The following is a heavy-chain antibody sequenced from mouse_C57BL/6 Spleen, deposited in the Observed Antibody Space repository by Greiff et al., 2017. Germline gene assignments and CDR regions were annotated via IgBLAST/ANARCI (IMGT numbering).Heavy chain of an antibody. J-gene: IGHJ4*01. CDR1: GFSFNTYA. CDR3: VRHNYSNYDAMDY. Sequence: EVMLVESGGGLVQPKGSLKLSCAASGFSFNTYAMNWVRQAPGKGLEWVARIRSKSNNYATYYADSVKDRFTISRDDSESMLYLQMNNMKTEDTAMYYCVRHNYSNYDAMDYWGQGTSVTVSS. V-gene: IGHV10-1*01. CDR2: IRSKSNNYAT. D-gene: IGHD2-5*01.